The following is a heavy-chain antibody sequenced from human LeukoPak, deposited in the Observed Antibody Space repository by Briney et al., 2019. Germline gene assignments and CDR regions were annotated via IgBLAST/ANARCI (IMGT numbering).Heavy chain of an antibody. V-gene: IGHV4-59*08. CDR3: ARTRFLGYFDY. D-gene: IGHD3-3*01. CDR2: IYYSGST. CDR1: SGSINKYY. Sequence: PSETLSLTCTVSSGSINKYYWSWIRQPPGKGLEWIGYIYYSGSTDYNPSLKSRVTISVDTSENQFSLKLNSVTAADTAVYFCARTRFLGYFDYWGQGTLVTVSS. J-gene: IGHJ4*02.